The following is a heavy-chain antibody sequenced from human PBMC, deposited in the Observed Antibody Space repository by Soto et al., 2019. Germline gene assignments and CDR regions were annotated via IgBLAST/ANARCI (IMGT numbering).Heavy chain of an antibody. CDR2: IIPIFGTA. D-gene: IGHD3-10*01. CDR3: ARASGSWSYAPSYYLDY. Sequence: QVQLVQSGAEVKKPGSSVKVSCKASGGTFSSYAISWVRQAPGQGLEWMGGIIPIFGTANYAQKFQGRVTITADESTSTAYMELSGLRSEDTVVYYCARASGSWSYAPSYYLDYWGQGTLVTVSS. V-gene: IGHV1-69*01. CDR1: GGTFSSYA. J-gene: IGHJ4*02.